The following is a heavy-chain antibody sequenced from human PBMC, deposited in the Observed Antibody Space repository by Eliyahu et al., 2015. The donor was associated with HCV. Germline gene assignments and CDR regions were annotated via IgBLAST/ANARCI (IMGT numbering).Heavy chain of an antibody. CDR2: INAGNGNT. CDR3: ATVVVGWGANWFDP. V-gene: IGHV1-3*01. Sequence: QVQLVQSGAEVKKPGASVKVSCKASGYTFTSYAMHWVRQAPGQRLEWMGWINAGNGNTKYSQKFQGRVTITRDTSASTAYMELSSLRSEDTAVYYCATVVVGWGANWFDPWGQGTLVTVSS. CDR1: GYTFTSYA. D-gene: IGHD6-19*01. J-gene: IGHJ5*02.